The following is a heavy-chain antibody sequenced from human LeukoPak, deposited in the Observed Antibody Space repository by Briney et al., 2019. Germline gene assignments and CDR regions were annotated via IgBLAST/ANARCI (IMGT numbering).Heavy chain of an antibody. J-gene: IGHJ4*02. Sequence: ASVKVSCKASGYTFSGYCLHWVRQAPGQELEWMGWLSPNSGDTKLPQKFQGRVTMTRDTSISTAYMELSRLRSDDTAVYYCARATEISSWYLAYWGEGMQFTVSS. CDR1: GYTFSGYC. CDR3: ARATEISSWYLAY. D-gene: IGHD6-13*01. V-gene: IGHV1-2*02. CDR2: LSPNSGDT.